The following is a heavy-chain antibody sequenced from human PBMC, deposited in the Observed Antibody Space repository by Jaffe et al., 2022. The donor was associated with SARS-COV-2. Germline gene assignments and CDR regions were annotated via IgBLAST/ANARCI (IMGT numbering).Heavy chain of an antibody. Sequence: EVQLVESGGDLVQPGGSLRLSCAASGFTFSNYAMTWVRQAPGKGLEWVSTINNSGDNTYYADSVKGRFTISRDNSKNTLYLQMNNLRAADAAVYYCAKEHMVRGVNFDYWGQGTLVAVSS. CDR2: INNSGDNT. D-gene: IGHD3-10*01. J-gene: IGHJ4*02. CDR3: AKEHMVRGVNFDY. CDR1: GFTFSNYA. V-gene: IGHV3-23*04.